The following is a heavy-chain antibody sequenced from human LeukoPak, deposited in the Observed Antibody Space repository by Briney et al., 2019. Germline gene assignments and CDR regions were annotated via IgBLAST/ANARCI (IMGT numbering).Heavy chain of an antibody. Sequence: SSETLSLTCTVSGGSMSSYYWSWIRQSPWKGMEWIGYVSHTESTNYDSSLKSRVTISIDTSKNQFSLKLRSVTAADTAVYYCAATTPPTNRGGWPYFDYWGRGTLVTVSA. CDR2: VSHTEST. CDR1: GGSMSSYY. J-gene: IGHJ4*02. CDR3: AATTPPTNRGGWPYFDY. V-gene: IGHV4-59*08. D-gene: IGHD6-19*01.